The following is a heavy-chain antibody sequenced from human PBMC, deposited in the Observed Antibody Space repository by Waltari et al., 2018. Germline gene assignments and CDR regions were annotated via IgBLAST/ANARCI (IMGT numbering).Heavy chain of an antibody. J-gene: IGHJ2*01. D-gene: IGHD4-17*01. CDR3: AIRHTVTTSWYFDL. CDR1: GYSISSGYY. Sequence: QVQLQESGPGLVKPSETLSLTCAVSGYSISSGYYWGWIRQPPGKGLEWIGSIYHIGSTYYHPSLKSRVTISVDTSKNQFSLKLSSVTAADTAVYYCAIRHTVTTSWYFDLWGRGTLVTVSS. V-gene: IGHV4-38-2*01. CDR2: IYHIGST.